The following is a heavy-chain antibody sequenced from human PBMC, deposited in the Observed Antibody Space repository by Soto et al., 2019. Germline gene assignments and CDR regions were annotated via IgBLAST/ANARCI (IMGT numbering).Heavy chain of an antibody. V-gene: IGHV1-18*01. CDR2: ISASNGNR. J-gene: IGHJ4*02. CDR3: ARPKLSGYPYYFDY. Sequence: GASVKVSCKASGYTFTSYGISWVRQAPGQGPEWMGWISASNGNRKYAQKVQGRVTMTTDTSTGTVYMELSSLRSEDTAVYYCARPKLSGYPYYFDYWGQGALVTVYS. D-gene: IGHD3-22*01. CDR1: GYTFTSYG.